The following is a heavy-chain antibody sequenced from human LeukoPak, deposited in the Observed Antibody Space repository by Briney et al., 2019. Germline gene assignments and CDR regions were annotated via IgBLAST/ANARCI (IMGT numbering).Heavy chain of an antibody. CDR1: GGSFSGYY. V-gene: IGHV4-34*01. CDR2: INHSGST. D-gene: IGHD3-22*01. Sequence: PSETLSLTRAVYGGSFSGYYWSWIRQPPGKGLEWIGEINHSGSTNYNPSLKSRVTISVDTSKNQFSLKLSSVTAADTAVYYCARGSIYYDSSGYYSFDYWGQGTLVTVSS. J-gene: IGHJ4*02. CDR3: ARGSIYYDSSGYYSFDY.